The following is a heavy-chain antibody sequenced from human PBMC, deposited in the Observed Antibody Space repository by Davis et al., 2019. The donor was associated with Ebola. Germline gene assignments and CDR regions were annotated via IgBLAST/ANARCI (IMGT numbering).Heavy chain of an antibody. CDR2: LFSNDRK. J-gene: IGHJ4*02. CDR1: GFSLSNARMG. D-gene: IGHD3-10*01. Sequence: SGPTLVKPTETLTLTCTVSGFSLSNARMGVSWIRQPPGKALEWLAHLFSNDRKSYSTSLKSRLTISKDTSKNHVVLTMTNMDPVDTGTYYCARIVEGSGTSAFDYWGQGTLVTVSS. V-gene: IGHV2-26*01. CDR3: ARIVEGSGTSAFDY.